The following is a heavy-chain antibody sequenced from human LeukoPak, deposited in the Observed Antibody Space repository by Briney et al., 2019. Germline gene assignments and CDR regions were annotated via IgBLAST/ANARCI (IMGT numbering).Heavy chain of an antibody. D-gene: IGHD2-15*01. Sequence: SETLSLTCTVSGGSISSYYWSWIRQPPGKGLEWVGYIYYSGTTNYNPSLKSRVTISVDTSKNQFSLNLISVTAADTAVYFCARGRGGGGSSNNWFDPWGQGTLVTVSS. J-gene: IGHJ5*02. V-gene: IGHV4-59*12. CDR2: IYYSGTT. CDR3: ARGRGGGGSSNNWFDP. CDR1: GGSISSYY.